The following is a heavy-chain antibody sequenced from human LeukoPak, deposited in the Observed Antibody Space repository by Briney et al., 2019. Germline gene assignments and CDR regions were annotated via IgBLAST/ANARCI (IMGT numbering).Heavy chain of an antibody. CDR1: GGSISSSSYY. J-gene: IGHJ4*02. CDR3: ARGVDYYGV. V-gene: IGHV4-39*07. CDR2: INHSGRT. D-gene: IGHD3-10*01. Sequence: SETLSLTCTVSGGSISSSSYYWNWIRQPPGKGLEWIGEINHSGRTNYNPSLKSRVTISVDTSKKQFSLKLSSVTAADTAVYYCARGVDYYGVWGQGTLVTVSS.